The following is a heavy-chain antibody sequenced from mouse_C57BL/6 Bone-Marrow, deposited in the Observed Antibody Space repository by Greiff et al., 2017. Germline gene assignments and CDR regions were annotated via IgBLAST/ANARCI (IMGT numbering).Heavy chain of an antibody. Sequence: EVQRVESGGGLVKPGGSLKLSCATSGFTFSSYTMSWVRQTPEKRLEWVATISGGGGNTYYPDSVKGRFTISRDNAKNTLYLQMSSLRSEDTALYYCARLGRAYWGQGTLVTVSA. D-gene: IGHD4-1*01. V-gene: IGHV5-9*01. J-gene: IGHJ3*01. CDR1: GFTFSSYT. CDR3: ARLGRAY. CDR2: ISGGGGNT.